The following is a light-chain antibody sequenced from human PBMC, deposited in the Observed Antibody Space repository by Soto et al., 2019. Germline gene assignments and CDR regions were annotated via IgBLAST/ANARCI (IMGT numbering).Light chain of an antibody. Sequence: QSALTQPASVSGSPGQSITISCTGTSSDVGGYNYVSWYQQHPGKAPKVMIYEVSNRPSGVSNRFSGSKSGNTASLTISGLQAEDEADYYCSSYTSSSTLGVVFGGGTQLTVL. V-gene: IGLV2-14*01. CDR2: EVS. J-gene: IGLJ2*01. CDR3: SSYTSSSTLGVV. CDR1: SSDVGGYNY.